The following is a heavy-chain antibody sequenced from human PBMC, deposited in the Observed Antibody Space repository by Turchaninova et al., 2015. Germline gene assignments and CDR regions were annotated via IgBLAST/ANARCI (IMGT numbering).Heavy chain of an antibody. J-gene: IGHJ6*03. V-gene: IGHV1-2*06. CDR3: AREHLGLRTSMRAVYYFSHYLDV. D-gene: IGHD3/OR15-3a*01. CDR2: INPDSGDT. Sequence: GASVKVSCKASGYTFTDYYIHWVRQALGQGVEWMGRINPDSGDTNFGQKFQGRVSLTSATSISTAYMELSSLRSADTATYYFAREHLGLRTSMRAVYYFSHYLDVWGKGTTVTVSS. CDR1: GYTFTDYY.